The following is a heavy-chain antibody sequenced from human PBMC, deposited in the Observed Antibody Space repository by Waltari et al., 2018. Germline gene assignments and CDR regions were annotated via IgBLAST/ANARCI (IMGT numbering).Heavy chain of an antibody. V-gene: IGHV3-7*01. Sequence: EVQLVESGGGLVQPGGSLRLSCAASGFRFSNNWMSWVRQAQGKGMEWVANMKEDGTQKYYVDSVSGRFTISRDNTKNTLYLQMNSLRVEDTAVYYCARDWNWGFDYWGQGTLVTVSS. J-gene: IGHJ4*02. D-gene: IGHD7-27*01. CDR1: GFRFSNNW. CDR2: MKEDGTQK. CDR3: ARDWNWGFDY.